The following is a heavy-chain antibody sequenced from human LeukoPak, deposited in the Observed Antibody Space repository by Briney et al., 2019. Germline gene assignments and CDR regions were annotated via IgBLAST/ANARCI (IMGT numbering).Heavy chain of an antibody. CDR3: ARGSWEMAPFDY. Sequence: SETLSLTCAVYGGSFGGYYWSWIRQPPGKGLEWIGEINHSGSTNYNPSLKSRVTISVDTSKNQFSLKLSSVTAADTAVYYCARGSWEMAPFDYWGQGTLVTVSS. J-gene: IGHJ4*02. CDR2: INHSGST. D-gene: IGHD5-24*01. CDR1: GGSFGGYY. V-gene: IGHV4-34*01.